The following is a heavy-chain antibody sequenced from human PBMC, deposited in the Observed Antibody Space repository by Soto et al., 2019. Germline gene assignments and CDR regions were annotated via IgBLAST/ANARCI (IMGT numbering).Heavy chain of an antibody. J-gene: IGHJ6*02. CDR2: IIPIFGTA. CDR1: GGTFSSYA. D-gene: IGHD4-17*01. CDR3: ARHYGDYFYGMDV. V-gene: IGHV1-69*13. Sequence: SVKVSCKASGGTFSSYAISWVRQSPGQGLEWMGGIIPIFGTANYAQKFQGRVTITADESTSTAYMELSSLRSEDTAVYYCARHYGDYFYGMDVWGQGTTVTVSS.